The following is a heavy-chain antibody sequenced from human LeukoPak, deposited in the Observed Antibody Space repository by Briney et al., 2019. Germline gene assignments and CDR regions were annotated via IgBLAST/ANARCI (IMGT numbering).Heavy chain of an antibody. D-gene: IGHD4-11*01. J-gene: IGHJ4*02. Sequence: ASVKISCKASGYTFRGNYIHWLRQAPGQGLEWVGWIDAKNGDTKSAQKFQGRVTMSRDTSTSTAYMDLSSLSPDDAAVYYCARDPSSVTLYFFDYWGQGTLVTVSS. CDR3: ARDPSSVTLYFFDY. CDR1: GYTFRGNY. V-gene: IGHV1-2*02. CDR2: IDAKNGDT.